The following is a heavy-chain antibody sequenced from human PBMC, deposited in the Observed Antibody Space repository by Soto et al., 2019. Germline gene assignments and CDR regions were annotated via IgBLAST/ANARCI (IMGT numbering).Heavy chain of an antibody. CDR1: GGTFSSYA. CDR2: IIPIFGTA. Sequence: SVKVSCKASGGTFSSYAISWVRQAPGQGLEWMGGIIPIFGTANYAQKFQGRVTITADESTSTAYMELSSLRSEDTAVYYCARLGFDTXYYDSSGYYQPHDAFDIWGPGTMVTVSS. CDR3: ARLGFDTXYYDSSGYYQPHDAFDI. J-gene: IGHJ3*02. V-gene: IGHV1-69*13. D-gene: IGHD3-22*01.